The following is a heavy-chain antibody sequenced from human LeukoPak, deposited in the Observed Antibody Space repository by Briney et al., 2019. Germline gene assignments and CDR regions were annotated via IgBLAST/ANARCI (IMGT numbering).Heavy chain of an antibody. CDR2: IYHSGST. J-gene: IGHJ4*02. CDR1: GYSISSGYY. CDR3: ARVGYSGYLPYDY. Sequence: SSETLSPIYAVSGYSISSGYYWGWIRQPPGKGLEWIGSIYHSGSTYYNPSLKSRVTISVDTSKNQFSLKLSSVTAADTAVYYCARVGYSGYLPYDYWGQGAIASVSS. D-gene: IGHD5-12*01. V-gene: IGHV4-38-2*01.